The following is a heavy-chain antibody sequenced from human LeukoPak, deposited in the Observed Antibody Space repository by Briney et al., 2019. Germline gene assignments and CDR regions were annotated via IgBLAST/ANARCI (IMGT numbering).Heavy chain of an antibody. CDR3: ATLSSSWYYGAPYNWFDP. D-gene: IGHD6-13*01. CDR2: FVPEDGET. V-gene: IGHV1-24*01. J-gene: IGHJ5*02. CDR1: GYTLTELS. Sequence: ASVTVSCTVSGYTLTELSMHWVRQAPGKGLEWMGGFVPEDGETIYAQKFQGRVTMTEDTSTDTAYMELSSLRSEDTAVYYCATLSSSWYYGAPYNWFDPWGQGTLVTVSS.